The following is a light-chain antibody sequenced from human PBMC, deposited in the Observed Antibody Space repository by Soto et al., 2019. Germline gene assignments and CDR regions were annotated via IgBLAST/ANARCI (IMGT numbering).Light chain of an antibody. CDR2: DAS. CDR3: QQDYNYPYT. CDR1: QGVRND. V-gene: IGKV1-6*01. Sequence: AIQMTQSPASLSVSVGDRVTITCRTSQGVRNDLGWYQQKPGEAPKLLIYDASNIPSGVPSRFSGSGSGTNFTLTISSLQPEDFAIYYCQQDYNYPYTFGQGTKLEI. J-gene: IGKJ2*01.